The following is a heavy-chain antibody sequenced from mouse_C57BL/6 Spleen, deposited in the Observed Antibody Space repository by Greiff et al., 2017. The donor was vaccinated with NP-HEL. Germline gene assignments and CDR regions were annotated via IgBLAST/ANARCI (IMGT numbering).Heavy chain of an antibody. J-gene: IGHJ4*01. CDR3: TRRGDDYDGDYYAMDY. CDR1: GFTFSDAW. V-gene: IGHV6-6*01. D-gene: IGHD2-4*01. Sequence: EVQLQESGGGLVQPGGSMKLSCAASGFTFSDAWMDWVRQSPEKGLEWVAEIRNKANNHATYYAESVKGRFTISRDDSKSSVYLQMNSLRAEDTGIYYCTRRGDDYDGDYYAMDYWGQGTSVTVSS. CDR2: IRNKANNHAT.